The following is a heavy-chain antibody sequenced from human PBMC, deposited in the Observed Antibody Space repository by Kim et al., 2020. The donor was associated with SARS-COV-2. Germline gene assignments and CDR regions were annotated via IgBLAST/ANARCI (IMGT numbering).Heavy chain of an antibody. CDR3: ARVMGGVAIENGMDV. V-gene: IGHV3-30*01. D-gene: IGHD3-3*01. Sequence: EPVQGRFTLTSDNSKNPLYLQRNTLRAEDTAVYYCARVMGGVAIENGMDVWGQGTTVTVSS. J-gene: IGHJ6*02.